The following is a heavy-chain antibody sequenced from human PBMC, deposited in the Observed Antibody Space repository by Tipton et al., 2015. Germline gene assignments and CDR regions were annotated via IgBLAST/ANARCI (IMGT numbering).Heavy chain of an antibody. CDR2: ISHSGST. V-gene: IGHV4-38-2*02. CDR1: TYSISRDSY. D-gene: IGHD3-10*01. CDR3: ARSKFGEFFLVAFDI. J-gene: IGHJ3*02. Sequence: TLSLTCTISTYSISRDSYWGWIRQPPGKGLEWIGTISHSGSTYYNPSLKSRVTISADTSKNQFSLRLSSVTAADMAVYYCARSKFGEFFLVAFDIWGQGTMVTVSS.